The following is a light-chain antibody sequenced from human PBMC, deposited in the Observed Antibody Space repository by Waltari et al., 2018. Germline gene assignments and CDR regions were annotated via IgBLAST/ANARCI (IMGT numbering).Light chain of an antibody. CDR1: QSLVHSDGNTY. CDR2: RVS. CDR3: MQGTHWPWT. Sequence: DVVMTQSPLSLPVTLGQPASISRRFSQSLVHSDGNTYLNWFQQRPGQSPRRLFYRVSNRDSGVPDRFSGSGSGTDFTLKISRVEAEDVGVYYCMQGTHWPWTFGQGTRWKSN. J-gene: IGKJ1*01. V-gene: IGKV2-30*02.